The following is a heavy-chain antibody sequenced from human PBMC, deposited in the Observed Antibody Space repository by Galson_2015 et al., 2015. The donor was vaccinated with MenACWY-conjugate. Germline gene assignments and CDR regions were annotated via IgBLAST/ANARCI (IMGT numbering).Heavy chain of an antibody. D-gene: IGHD3-22*01. J-gene: IGHJ1*01. CDR1: GFTFSSYE. Sequence: SLRLSCAASGFTFSSYEMNWVRQAPGKGLECVSYISSSGNTIYYADSVKGRFTISRDNAKNSLYLQMNSLRAEDTAVYYCARGVYDSSGYYFPWGQGTLVTVSS. V-gene: IGHV3-48*03. CDR3: ARGVYDSSGYYFP. CDR2: ISSSGNTI.